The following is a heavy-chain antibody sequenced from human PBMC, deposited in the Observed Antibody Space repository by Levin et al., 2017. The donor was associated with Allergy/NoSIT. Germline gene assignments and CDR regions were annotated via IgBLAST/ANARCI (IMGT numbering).Heavy chain of an antibody. CDR1: GGSINSGGYY. D-gene: IGHD6-25*01. J-gene: IGHJ1*01. CDR2: IYYSGNT. Sequence: RSQTLSLTCTVSGGSINSGGYYWTWIRQRPGKGLEWIGYIYYSGNTDYNPSLKSRVTISIDTSKNQFFLKLTSVTAADTAVYFCSRAHSSGWDVGYLQRWGQGTLVTVSS. CDR3: SRAHSSGWDVGYLQR. V-gene: IGHV4-31*03.